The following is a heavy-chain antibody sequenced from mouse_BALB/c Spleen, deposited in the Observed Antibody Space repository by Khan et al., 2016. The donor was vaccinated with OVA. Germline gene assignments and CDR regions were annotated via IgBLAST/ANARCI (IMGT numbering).Heavy chain of an antibody. CDR3: ARMARTIN. Sequence: VQLKQSGGGLVQPGGSLKLSCAASGFTFSSYGMSWVRQTLDKRLELVATINSNGGSTYYPDSVKGRFTISRDNAKNTLYLQMSSLKSEDTAMYYCARMARTINWGQGTTLTVSS. J-gene: IGHJ2*01. CDR1: GFTFSSYG. V-gene: IGHV5-6-3*01. CDR2: INSNGGST.